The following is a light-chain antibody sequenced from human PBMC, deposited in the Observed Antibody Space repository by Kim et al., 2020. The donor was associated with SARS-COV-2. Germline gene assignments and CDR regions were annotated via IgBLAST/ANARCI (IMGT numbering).Light chain of an antibody. CDR2: AAS. J-gene: IGKJ1*01. CDR3: QQYAGYPGT. V-gene: IGKV1-16*01. CDR1: QGIANN. Sequence: DTQMTQSPSSLSASVGDRVIITCRASQGIANNVAWFQQKPGKAPKSLVYAASSLESGVPSRFSGSGSGTDFILTISRLQPEDYATRCWQQYAGYPGTFGEGTKVDIK.